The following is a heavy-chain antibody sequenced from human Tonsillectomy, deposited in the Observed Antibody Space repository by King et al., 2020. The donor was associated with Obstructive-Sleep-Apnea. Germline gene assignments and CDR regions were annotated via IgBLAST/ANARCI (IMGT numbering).Heavy chain of an antibody. D-gene: IGHD3-22*01. Sequence: VQLVESGGGVVQPGRSLRLSCAASGFTFSGYAMHWVRQAPGKGLEWVALISYDGSNKYYADSVKGRFSISRDNSKNTLYLQMNSLRAEDTAVYFCASPGPDSSGYFAYWGQGTLVTVSS. CDR1: GFTFSGYA. CDR2: ISYDGSNK. V-gene: IGHV3-30*04. CDR3: ASPGPDSSGYFAY. J-gene: IGHJ4*02.